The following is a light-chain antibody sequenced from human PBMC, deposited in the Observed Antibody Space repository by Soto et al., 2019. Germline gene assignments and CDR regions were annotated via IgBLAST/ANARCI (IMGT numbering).Light chain of an antibody. CDR3: QQYYSYPIT. V-gene: IGKV1-6*01. J-gene: IGKJ4*01. CDR2: AAS. CDR1: QGIRND. Sequence: AIQMTQSPSSLSASVGDRVTITCRASQGIRNDLGWYQQKPGKAPKLLIYAASSLQSGVPSRFSGSGSGTDFTLTISCLQSEDFATYYCQQYYSYPITFGGGTKVDIK.